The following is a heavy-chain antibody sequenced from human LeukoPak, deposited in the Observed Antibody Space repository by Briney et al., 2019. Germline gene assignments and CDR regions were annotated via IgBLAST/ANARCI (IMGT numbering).Heavy chain of an antibody. V-gene: IGHV1-3*01. CDR3: ARNYGDYIGIMAPFDY. Sequence: ASVKVSCKASGYTFTSYAMHWVRQAPGQRLEWMGWINAGNGNTKYSQKFQDRVTITRDTSASTAYMELSSLRSEDTAVYYCARNYGDYIGIMAPFDYWGQGTLVTVSS. J-gene: IGHJ4*02. CDR1: GYTFTSYA. D-gene: IGHD4-17*01. CDR2: INAGNGNT.